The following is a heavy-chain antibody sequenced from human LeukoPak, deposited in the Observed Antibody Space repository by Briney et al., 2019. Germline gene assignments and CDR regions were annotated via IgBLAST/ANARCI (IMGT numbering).Heavy chain of an antibody. CDR3: ARDAYDSSGLDY. CDR1: GFTFSSYS. V-gene: IGHV3-21*01. J-gene: IGHJ4*02. CDR2: ISSSSSYI. D-gene: IGHD3-22*01. Sequence: NPGGSLRLSCAASGFTFSSYSMNWVRQAPGKGLEWVSSISSSSSYIYYADSVKGRLTISRDNAKNSLYLQMNSLRAEDTAVYYCARDAYDSSGLDYWGQGTLVTVSS.